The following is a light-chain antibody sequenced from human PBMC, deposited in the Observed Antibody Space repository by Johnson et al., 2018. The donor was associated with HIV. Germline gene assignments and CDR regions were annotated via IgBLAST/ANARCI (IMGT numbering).Light chain of an antibody. Sequence: QSVLTQPPSVSAAPGQKVTISCSGSSSNIGNNYVSWFQQLPGTAPKLLIYDNNKRPSGIPDRFSGSKSGTSATLGITGLQTGDEADYYCGTLDSSLSPGVVFGTGTKVTV. CDR1: SSNIGNNY. CDR3: GTLDSSLSPGVV. V-gene: IGLV1-51*01. J-gene: IGLJ1*01. CDR2: DNN.